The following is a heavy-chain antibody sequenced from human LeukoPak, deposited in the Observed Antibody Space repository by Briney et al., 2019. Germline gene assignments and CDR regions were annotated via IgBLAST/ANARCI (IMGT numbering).Heavy chain of an antibody. V-gene: IGHV3-21*01. CDR1: AFTFSSYS. CDR3: ARAGYCSSTSCLPLRNFDY. J-gene: IGHJ4*02. Sequence: GGSLRLSCAASAFTFSSYSMNWVRQAPGKGLEWVSSISSSSSYIYYADSVKGRFTISRDNAKNSLYLRMNSLRAEDTAVYYCARAGYCSSTSCLPLRNFDYWGQGTLVTVSS. D-gene: IGHD2-2*01. CDR2: ISSSSSYI.